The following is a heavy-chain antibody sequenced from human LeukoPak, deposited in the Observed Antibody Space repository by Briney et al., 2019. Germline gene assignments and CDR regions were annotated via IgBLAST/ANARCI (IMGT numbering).Heavy chain of an antibody. CDR3: ASGSSPYGDYEASWFDP. CDR2: IIPIFGTA. D-gene: IGHD4-17*01. Sequence: SVKVPCKASGGTFSSYAISWVRQAPGQGLEWMGGIIPIFGTANYAQKFQGRVTITADESTSTAYMELSSLRSEDTAVYYCASGSSPYGDYEASWFDPWGQGTLVTVSS. J-gene: IGHJ5*02. CDR1: GGTFSSYA. V-gene: IGHV1-69*13.